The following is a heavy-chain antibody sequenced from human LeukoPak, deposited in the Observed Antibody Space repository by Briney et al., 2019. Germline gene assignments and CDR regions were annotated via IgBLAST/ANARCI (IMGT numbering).Heavy chain of an antibody. J-gene: IGHJ3*02. Sequence: GGSLRLSCAASGFTFSSYAMHWVRQAPGKGLEWVAVISYDGSNKYYADSVKGRFTISRDNSKNTLYLQMNSLRAEDTAVYYCAGGAQYSYGRKDAFDIWGQGTMVTVSS. V-gene: IGHV3-30*04. CDR2: ISYDGSNK. CDR3: AGGAQYSYGRKDAFDI. D-gene: IGHD5-18*01. CDR1: GFTFSSYA.